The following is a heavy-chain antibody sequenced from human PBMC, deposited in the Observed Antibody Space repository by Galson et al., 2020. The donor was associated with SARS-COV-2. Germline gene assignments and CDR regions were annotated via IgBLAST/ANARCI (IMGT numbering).Heavy chain of an antibody. Sequence: SQTLSLTCAISGDSVSSNNAAWHWIRQSPSRGLEWLGRTYYRSKWYNDYGASVKSRIAINPDTSKNQFSLQLDSVSPDDTAVYYCARGAHGSVWVWGQGTTVTVSS. J-gene: IGHJ6*02. CDR3: ARGAHGSVWV. CDR2: TYYRSKWYN. D-gene: IGHD1-26*01. CDR1: GDSVSSNNAA. V-gene: IGHV6-1*01.